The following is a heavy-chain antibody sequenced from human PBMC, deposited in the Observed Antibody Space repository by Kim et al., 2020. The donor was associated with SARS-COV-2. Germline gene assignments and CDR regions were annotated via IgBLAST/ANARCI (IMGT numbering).Heavy chain of an antibody. Sequence: NYAQKFQGRVTMTRDTSISTAYMELSRLRSDYTAVYYCASSRSGRALFDYWGQGTLVTVSS. J-gene: IGHJ4*02. D-gene: IGHD1-26*01. CDR3: ASSRSGRALFDY. V-gene: IGHV1-2*02.